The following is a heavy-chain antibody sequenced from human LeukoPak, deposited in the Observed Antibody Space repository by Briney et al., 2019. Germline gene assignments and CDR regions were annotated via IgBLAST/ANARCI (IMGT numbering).Heavy chain of an antibody. D-gene: IGHD1-1*01. J-gene: IGHJ3*02. Sequence: PGGSLRLSCAASGFTFDDYGMSWVRQAPGKGLEWVSGINWNGGSAGYADSVKGRFTISRGNAKNSLYLQMNSLRAEDTALYYCAKQTTRGDAFDIWGQGTMVTVSS. CDR1: GFTFDDYG. V-gene: IGHV3-20*04. CDR2: INWNGGSA. CDR3: AKQTTRGDAFDI.